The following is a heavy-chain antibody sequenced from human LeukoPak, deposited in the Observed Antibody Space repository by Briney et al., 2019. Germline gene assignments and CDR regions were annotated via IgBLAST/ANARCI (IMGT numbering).Heavy chain of an antibody. Sequence: SETLSLTCAVSGAPIMTYYWDWIRQAPGKGLEWIGCISDSGTTYYNPSLKSRVTISLDTSKNHFSLKLTSVTAADTAVYFCTKGYDEPFDYWGQGMMVTVSS. D-gene: IGHD5-12*01. V-gene: IGHV4-59*01. CDR1: GAPIMTYY. J-gene: IGHJ4*02. CDR3: TKGYDEPFDY. CDR2: ISDSGTT.